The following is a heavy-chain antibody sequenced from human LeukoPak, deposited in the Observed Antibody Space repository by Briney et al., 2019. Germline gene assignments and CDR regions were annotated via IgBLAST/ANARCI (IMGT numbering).Heavy chain of an antibody. CDR3: ARDADYGDYGLLDY. V-gene: IGHV3-7*03. D-gene: IGHD4-17*01. Sequence: GGSLRLSCVASGFTFSSSWMSWVRQAPGGGLEFVANINPDESTKNYVDSVKGRFTISRDNSKNTLYLQMNSLRAEDTAVYYCARDADYGDYGLLDYWGQGTLVTVSS. J-gene: IGHJ4*02. CDR1: GFTFSSSW. CDR2: INPDESTK.